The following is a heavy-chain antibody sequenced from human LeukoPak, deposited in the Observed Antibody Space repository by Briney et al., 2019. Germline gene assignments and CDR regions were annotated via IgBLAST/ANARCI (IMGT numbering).Heavy chain of an antibody. Sequence: SETLSLTCTVSGGSISSYYWSWMRQPPGKGLEWIGYIYYSGSTNYNPSLKSRVTISVDTSKNQFSLKLSSVTAADTAVYYCARVPCTNGVCYLDYWGQGTLVTVSS. V-gene: IGHV4-59*01. D-gene: IGHD2-8*01. CDR3: ARVPCTNGVCYLDY. CDR1: GGSISSYY. CDR2: IYYSGST. J-gene: IGHJ4*02.